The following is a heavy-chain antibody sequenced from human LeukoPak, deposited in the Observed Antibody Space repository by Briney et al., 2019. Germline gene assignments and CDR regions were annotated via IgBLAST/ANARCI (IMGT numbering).Heavy chain of an antibody. D-gene: IGHD5-24*01. V-gene: IGHV3-23*01. CDR2: ISTTGGYT. Sequence: GGSLRLSCVGSGFSFSTYDMGWDRQTPGKGLEWVSAISTTGGYTEDADSVKGRFTISRDNSQNTLFFEMHSLRAEDTAVYYCAKKPATIKFPFDIWGQGTLVTVSP. CDR3: AKKPATIKFPFDI. J-gene: IGHJ4*02. CDR1: GFSFSTYD.